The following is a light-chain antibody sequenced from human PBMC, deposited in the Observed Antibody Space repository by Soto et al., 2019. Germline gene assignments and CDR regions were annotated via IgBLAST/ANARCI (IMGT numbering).Light chain of an antibody. CDR1: SSDVGTYNY. V-gene: IGLV2-14*01. J-gene: IGLJ3*02. Sequence: QSALTQPASVSGSPGQSITISCTGTSSDVGTYNYVSRYQHRPGKAHKLMIYDVSYRPSGVSNRFSGSKSANTASLTISGLQAEVEADYYCSSYTTSNTQVFGGGTKLTVL. CDR3: SSYTTSNTQV. CDR2: DVS.